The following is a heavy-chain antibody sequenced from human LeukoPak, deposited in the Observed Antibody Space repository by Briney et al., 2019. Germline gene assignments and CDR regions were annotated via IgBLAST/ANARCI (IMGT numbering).Heavy chain of an antibody. CDR2: IYSGGST. J-gene: IGHJ3*02. D-gene: IGHD2/OR15-2a*01. Sequence: GGSLRLSCAASGFTVSSNYMSWVRQAPGKGLEWVSVIYSGGSTYYADSVKGRFTISRDNSKNTLYLQMNSLRAEDTAVYYCATQYEHDAFDNWGQGTMVTVSS. V-gene: IGHV3-53*05. CDR3: ATQYEHDAFDN. CDR1: GFTVSSNY.